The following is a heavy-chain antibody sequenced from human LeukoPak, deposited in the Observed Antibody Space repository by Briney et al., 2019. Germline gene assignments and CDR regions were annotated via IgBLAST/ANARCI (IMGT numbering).Heavy chain of an antibody. V-gene: IGHV3-23*01. CDR2: ISGSGGST. CDR3: AKGNNYDILTGYFYFDY. Sequence: GGSLRLSCAASGFTFSSYAMSWVRQAPGKGLEWVSAISGSGGSTYYADSVKGRFTISRDNSKNTLYLDMNSLRAEDTAVYYCAKGNNYDILTGYFYFDYWGQGTLVTVSS. CDR1: GFTFSSYA. J-gene: IGHJ4*02. D-gene: IGHD3-9*01.